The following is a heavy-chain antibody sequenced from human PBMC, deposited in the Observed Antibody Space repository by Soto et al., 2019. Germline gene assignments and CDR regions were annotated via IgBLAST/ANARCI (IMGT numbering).Heavy chain of an antibody. CDR2: VFYSGAT. Sequence: KTSETLSLTCNVSGGPIKTGDYYWNWIRQPPGKGLEWIGYVFYSGATNYSPSLKSRAAISMDTSKNQFSLSLTSVTAADTAVYYCARAGFSYGHLLFWGQGIRVTVPS. J-gene: IGHJ4*02. CDR3: ARAGFSYGHLLF. CDR1: GGPIKTGDYY. D-gene: IGHD3-10*01. V-gene: IGHV4-30-4*01.